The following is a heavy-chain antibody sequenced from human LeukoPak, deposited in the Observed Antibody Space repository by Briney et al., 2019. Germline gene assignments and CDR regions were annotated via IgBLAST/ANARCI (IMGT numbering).Heavy chain of an antibody. CDR1: GFSFTNYD. Sequence: GGSLRLSCAASGFSFTNYDMSWVRQAPGKGLEWVSGISSSGGRTYYADSVQGRFTIYRDNSKNTLYLQMNSLRAEDTAVYFCAKDRTYCSSTSCYGTYYFDYWGQGTLVTVSS. D-gene: IGHD2-2*01. CDR2: ISSSGGRT. CDR3: AKDRTYCSSTSCYGTYYFDY. J-gene: IGHJ4*02. V-gene: IGHV3-23*01.